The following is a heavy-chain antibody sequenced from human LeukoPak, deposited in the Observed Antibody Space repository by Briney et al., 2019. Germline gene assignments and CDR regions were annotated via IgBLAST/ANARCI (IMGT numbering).Heavy chain of an antibody. D-gene: IGHD6-19*01. Sequence: SETLSLTCTVSGGSISTYYWSWIRQPPGKGLEWIGYIYYSGTTNYNPSLKSRVTISVDTSKNQFSLKLSSVTAADTAVYYCARSRYSSGQDYWGQGTLVTVSS. CDR1: GGSISTYY. V-gene: IGHV4-59*01. CDR3: ARSRYSSGQDY. CDR2: IYYSGTT. J-gene: IGHJ4*02.